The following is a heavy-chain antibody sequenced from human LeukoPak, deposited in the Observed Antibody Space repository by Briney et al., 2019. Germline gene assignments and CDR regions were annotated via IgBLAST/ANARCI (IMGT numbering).Heavy chain of an antibody. V-gene: IGHV1-69*06. CDR3: ARAPPLAAMVYNWFDP. Sequence: ASVKVSCKASGGTFSSYAISWVRQAPGQGLEWMGGIIPIFGTANYAQKFQGRVTITADKSTSTAYMELSSLRSEDTAVYYCARAPPLAAMVYNWFDPWGQGTLVTVSS. CDR1: GGTFSSYA. J-gene: IGHJ5*02. CDR2: IIPIFGTA. D-gene: IGHD5-18*01.